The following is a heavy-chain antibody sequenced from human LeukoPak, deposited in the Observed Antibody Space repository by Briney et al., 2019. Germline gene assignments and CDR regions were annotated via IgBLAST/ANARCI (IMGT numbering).Heavy chain of an antibody. J-gene: IGHJ4*02. CDR2: IYYSGST. CDR3: ARVHGGSYFYFDY. V-gene: IGHV4-59*08. Sequence: SETLSLTCTVSGGSISSYYWSWIRHPPGKGLEWIGYIYYSGSTNYNPSLKSRVTISVDTSKNQFSLKLSSVTAADTAVYYCARVHGGSYFYFDYWGQGTLVTVSS. CDR1: GGSISSYY. D-gene: IGHD1-26*01.